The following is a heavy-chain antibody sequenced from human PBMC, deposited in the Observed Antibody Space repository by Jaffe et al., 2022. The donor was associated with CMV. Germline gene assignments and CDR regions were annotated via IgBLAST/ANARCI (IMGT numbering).Heavy chain of an antibody. CDR1: GFTVSSNY. D-gene: IGHD3-10*01. CDR3: ARESPPVVRDNYMDV. CDR2: IYSGGST. J-gene: IGHJ6*03. V-gene: IGHV3-66*01. Sequence: EVQLVESGGGLVQPGGSLRLSCAASGFTVSSNYMSWVRQAPGKGLEWVSVIYSGGSTYYADSVKGRFTISRDNSKNTLYLQMNSLRAEDTAVYYCARESPPVVRDNYMDVWGKGTTVTVSS.